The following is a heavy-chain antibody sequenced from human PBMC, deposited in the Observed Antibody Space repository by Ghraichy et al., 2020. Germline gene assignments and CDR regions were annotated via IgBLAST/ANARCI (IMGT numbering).Heavy chain of an antibody. CDR3: ARENGNYYYYGMDV. Sequence: GGSLRLSCAASGFTFSSYWMSWVRQAPGKGLEWVANIKQDGSEKYYVDSVKGRFTISRDNAKNSLYLQMNSLRAEDTAVYYCARENGNYYYYGMDVWGQGTTVTVSS. V-gene: IGHV3-7*01. D-gene: IGHD1-26*01. J-gene: IGHJ6*02. CDR2: IKQDGSEK. CDR1: GFTFSSYW.